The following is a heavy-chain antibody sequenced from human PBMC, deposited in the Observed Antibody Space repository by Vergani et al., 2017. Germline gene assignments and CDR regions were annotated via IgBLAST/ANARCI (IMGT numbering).Heavy chain of an antibody. V-gene: IGHV3-21*01. Sequence: EVQLVESGGGLVKPGGSLRLSCAASGFTFSSYSMNWVRQAPGKGLEWVSSISSSSSYIYYADSVKGRFTISGDNAKNSLYLQMNSLRAEDTAVYYCAKAAYSSGYFFDYWGQGTLVTVSS. J-gene: IGHJ4*02. CDR1: GFTFSSYS. D-gene: IGHD3-22*01. CDR2: ISSSSSYI. CDR3: AKAAYSSGYFFDY.